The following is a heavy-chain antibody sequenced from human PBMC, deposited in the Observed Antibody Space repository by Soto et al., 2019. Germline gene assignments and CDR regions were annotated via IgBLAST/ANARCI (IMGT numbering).Heavy chain of an antibody. CDR1: GFTFSSYG. CDR3: AKDSLQYSSSWYQEENPDY. J-gene: IGHJ4*02. V-gene: IGHV3-30*18. D-gene: IGHD6-13*01. CDR2: ISYDGSNK. Sequence: VQLVESGGGVVQPGRSLRLSCAASGFTFSSYGMHWVRQAPGKGLEWVAVISYDGSNKYYADSVKGRFTISRDNSKNTLYLQMNSLRAEDTAVYYCAKDSLQYSSSWYQEENPDYWGQGTLVTVSS.